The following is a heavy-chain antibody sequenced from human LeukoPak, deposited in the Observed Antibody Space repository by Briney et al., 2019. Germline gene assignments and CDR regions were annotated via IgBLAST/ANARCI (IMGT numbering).Heavy chain of an antibody. Sequence: ASVKVSCKASGGTFSSHVFSWVRQAPGQGLEWMGGIIPIFRTANYAQKFQGRLTITADKSTSTAYMELSSLRSDDTAVYYCASATLRCSGDGCYEMDVWGKGTTVTASS. D-gene: IGHD2-15*01. CDR2: IIPIFRTA. CDR1: GGTFSSHV. V-gene: IGHV1-69*06. J-gene: IGHJ6*04. CDR3: ASATLRCSGDGCYEMDV.